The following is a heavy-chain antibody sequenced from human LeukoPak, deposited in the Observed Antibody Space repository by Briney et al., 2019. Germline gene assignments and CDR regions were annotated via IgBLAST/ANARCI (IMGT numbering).Heavy chain of an antibody. D-gene: IGHD3-10*01. J-gene: IGHJ6*03. CDR3: ARDDIWFGEYFNYYYMDV. Sequence: GGSLRLSCAASGFTFSSYWMHWVRQAPGEGLVWVSRINSDGSSTTYADSVKGRFTISRDNAKNTLYLQMNSLRAEDTAVYYCARDDIWFGEYFNYYYMDVWGKGTTVTVSS. CDR2: INSDGSST. CDR1: GFTFSSYW. V-gene: IGHV3-74*01.